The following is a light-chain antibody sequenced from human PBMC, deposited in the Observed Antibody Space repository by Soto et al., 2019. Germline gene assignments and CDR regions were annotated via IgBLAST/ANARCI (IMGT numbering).Light chain of an antibody. V-gene: IGLV2-11*01. CDR1: SSDVGGYNY. CDR2: DVI. Sequence: QSALTQPRSVSGSPGQSVTISCTGTSSDVGGYNYVSWYQQHPGKAPKLMIYDVIKRPSGVPDRFYGSKSGNTASLTISGLQAEDEAHSYCCSYAVSFTNWVFGGGTKLTVL. CDR3: CSYAVSFTNWV. J-gene: IGLJ3*02.